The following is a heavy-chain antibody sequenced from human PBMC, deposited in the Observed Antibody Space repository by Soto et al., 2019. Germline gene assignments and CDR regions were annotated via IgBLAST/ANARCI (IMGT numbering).Heavy chain of an antibody. CDR1: GDPITSYF. CDR3: ARTLSGFTYGSRQFYFDY. D-gene: IGHD3-10*01. Sequence: QVQLQESGPGLVKPSETLSLICTVSGDPITSYFWTWLRQPAGKGLEWIGHVFPGGPTCHNSSLKSRVSMSIDTSKNQFSLTLTSVTAADTAVYYCARTLSGFTYGSRQFYFDYWGQGTLVTVSS. CDR2: VFPGGPT. V-gene: IGHV4-4*07. J-gene: IGHJ4*02.